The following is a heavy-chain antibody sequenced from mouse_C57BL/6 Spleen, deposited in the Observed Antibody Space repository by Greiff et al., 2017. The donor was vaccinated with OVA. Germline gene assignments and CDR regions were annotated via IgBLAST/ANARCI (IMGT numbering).Heavy chain of an antibody. V-gene: IGHV1-26*01. J-gene: IGHJ3*01. CDR2: INPNNGGT. Sequence: EVQLQQSGPELVKPGASVKISCKASGYTFTDYYMNWVKQSPGQSLEWIGDINPNNGGTSYNQKFKGKATLTVDKSSSTAYVELRSLTSEDSAVYYCASVSYYSNSPFAYWGQGTLVTVSA. CDR1: GYTFTDYY. CDR3: ASVSYYSNSPFAY. D-gene: IGHD2-5*01.